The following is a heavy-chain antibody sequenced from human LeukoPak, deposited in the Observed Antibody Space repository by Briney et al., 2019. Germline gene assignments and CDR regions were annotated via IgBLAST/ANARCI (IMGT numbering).Heavy chain of an antibody. CDR2: INPKSGGT. Sequence: GASVKVSCKPSGYTFTGYYIHWVRQAPGQGLETMGWINPKSGGTSYAQKFQGRVTMTSDTSISTVYMQLARLTSDDTAFYYCARASIVGATDKPPFDYWGQGTLVTVSS. CDR3: ARASIVGATDKPPFDY. CDR1: GYTFTGYY. J-gene: IGHJ4*02. V-gene: IGHV1-2*02. D-gene: IGHD1-26*01.